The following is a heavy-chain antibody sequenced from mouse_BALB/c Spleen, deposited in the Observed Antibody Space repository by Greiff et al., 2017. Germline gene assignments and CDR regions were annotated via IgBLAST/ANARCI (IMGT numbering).Heavy chain of an antibody. CDR1: GFNIKDYY. D-gene: IGHD1-1*01. CDR2: IDPENGNT. V-gene: IGHV14-1*02. CDR3: ARGGYGSSYYFDY. J-gene: IGHJ2*01. Sequence: VQLQQSGAELVRPGALVKLSCKASGFNIKDYYMHWVKQRPEQGLEWIGWIDPENGNTIYDPKFQGKASITADTSSNTAYLQLSSLTSEDTAVYYCARGGYGSSYYFDYWGQGTTLTVSS.